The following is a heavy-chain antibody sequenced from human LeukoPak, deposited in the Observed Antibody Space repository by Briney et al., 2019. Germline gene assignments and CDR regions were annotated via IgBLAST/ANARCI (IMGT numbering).Heavy chain of an antibody. D-gene: IGHD4/OR15-4a*01. V-gene: IGHV4-59*08. CDR2: IYYSGST. CDR3: ARLTDLGLPDAFDI. J-gene: IGHJ3*02. CDR1: GGSISGYF. Sequence: PSETLSLTCTVSGGSISGYFWSWLRQPPGKGLEWIGFIYYSGSTNYNPSLKSRVTISVDTSKNQFSLNLSSVTAADTAVYYCARLTDLGLPDAFDIWGRGTLVTVSS.